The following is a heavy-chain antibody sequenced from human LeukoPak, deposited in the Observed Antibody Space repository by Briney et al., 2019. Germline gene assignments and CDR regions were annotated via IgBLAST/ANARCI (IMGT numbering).Heavy chain of an antibody. CDR3: ARGEDGDYYFQH. D-gene: IGHD4-17*01. V-gene: IGHV4-34*01. J-gene: IGHJ1*01. CDR1: GGSFSGYY. Sequence: SETLSLTCAVYGGSFSGYYWSWIRQPPGKGLEWIGEINHSGSSNYNPSPKSRVTISVDTSKNQFSLKLSSVTAADTAVYYCARGEDGDYYFQHWGQGTLVTVSS. CDR2: INHSGSS.